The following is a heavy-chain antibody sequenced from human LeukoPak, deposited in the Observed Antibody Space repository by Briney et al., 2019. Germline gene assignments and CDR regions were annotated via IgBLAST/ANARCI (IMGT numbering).Heavy chain of an antibody. CDR2: IYYSGST. V-gene: IGHV4-31*03. CDR3: ARGSMVRGAKSPEYYYYGMDV. CDR1: GGSISSGGYY. J-gene: IGHJ6*02. Sequence: SETLSLTCTVSGGSISSGGYYWSWIRQHPGQGLEWIGYIYYSGSTYYNPSLKSRVTISVDTSKNQFSLKLSSVTAADTAVYYCARGSMVRGAKSPEYYYYGMDVWGQGTTVTVSS. D-gene: IGHD3-10*01.